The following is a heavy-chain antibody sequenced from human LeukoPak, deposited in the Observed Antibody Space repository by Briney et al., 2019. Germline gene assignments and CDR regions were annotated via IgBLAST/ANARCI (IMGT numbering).Heavy chain of an antibody. CDR1: GFTFSAYS. CDR2: ITSGDFV. V-gene: IGHV3-21*01. CDR3: ARGGFNMVRGVIIPSNSYYYYMDI. Sequence: GGSLRLSCAVSGFTFSAYSMNWVRQAPGKGLEWVSSITSGDFVYFADSLKGRFTISRDNAKSSLYLQMNSLRAEDTAVYYCARGGFNMVRGVIIPSNSYYYYMDIWGRGTTVTVSS. J-gene: IGHJ6*03. D-gene: IGHD3-10*01.